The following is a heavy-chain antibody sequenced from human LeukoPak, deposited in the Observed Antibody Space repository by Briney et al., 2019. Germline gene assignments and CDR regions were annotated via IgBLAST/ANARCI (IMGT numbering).Heavy chain of an antibody. J-gene: IGHJ4*02. D-gene: IGHD2-21*02. CDR3: ARAYMTATRHFDS. V-gene: IGHV1-18*01. Sequence: KFQGRVTMTTDTSTNTAYMELSSLRSEDTAVYYCARAYMTATRHFDSWGQGTLVTVSS.